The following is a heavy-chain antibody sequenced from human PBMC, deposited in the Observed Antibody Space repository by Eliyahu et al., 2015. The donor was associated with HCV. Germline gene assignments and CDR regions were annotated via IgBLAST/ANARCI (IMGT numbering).Heavy chain of an antibody. CDR1: GFPFRTYS. D-gene: IGHD3-3*01. J-gene: IGHJ4*02. CDR2: ISSRATYM. CDR3: ARAPTSGFWSGSYYPLDY. V-gene: IGHV3-21*01. Sequence: EVQLVESGGGLVKPGGSLTLSCAASGFPFRTYSXNWVRQVPGKGLEWVSSISSRATYMYYADSVKGRFTVSRDNANNSLYLQLNSLRADDTAVYYCARAPTSGFWSGSYYPLDYWGQGTLVTVSS.